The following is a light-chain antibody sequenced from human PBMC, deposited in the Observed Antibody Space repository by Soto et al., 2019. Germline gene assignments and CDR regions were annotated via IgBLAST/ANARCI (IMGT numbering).Light chain of an antibody. CDR3: QQCDSSAT. CDR2: GAS. Sequence: QMAQSPSSLSASVGGRVTIPCPASQSIRTYLDWYQQKPGQAPKLLIYGASDMQSGVPSRFSGSGSGTDFTLTISSLQPEDFAAYYCQQCDSSATFGQGTRLEIK. J-gene: IGKJ5*01. V-gene: IGKV1-39*01. CDR1: QSIRTY.